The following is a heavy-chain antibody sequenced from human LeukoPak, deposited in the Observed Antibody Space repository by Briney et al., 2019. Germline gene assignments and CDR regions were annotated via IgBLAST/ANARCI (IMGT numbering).Heavy chain of an antibody. CDR2: ITHSGTT. V-gene: IGHV3-15*01. Sequence: GGSLRLSCAASGLIFSHAWMNWVRQAPGKGPEWVGLITHSGTTDFAAPVKGRFTLSRDNSEDTVYLQMSSLKTEDTAVYYCVADVPTLDFQFDYWGRGTLVTVSS. J-gene: IGHJ4*02. D-gene: IGHD1-1*01. CDR1: GLIFSHAW. CDR3: VADVPTLDFQFDY.